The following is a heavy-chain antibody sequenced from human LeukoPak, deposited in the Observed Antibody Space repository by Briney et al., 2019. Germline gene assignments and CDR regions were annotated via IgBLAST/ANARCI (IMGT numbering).Heavy chain of an antibody. CDR1: GFTFRDYY. D-gene: IGHD1-26*01. Sequence: GGSLRLSCAASGFTFRDYYMSWIRQAPGKGLEWLSYISSTTSTIYYADSVKGRFTISRDNAKNSLYLQMNSLRAEDTAVYYCARARWELTRGNWFDPWGQGTLVTVSS. CDR2: ISSTTSTI. J-gene: IGHJ5*02. V-gene: IGHV3-11*04. CDR3: ARARWELTRGNWFDP.